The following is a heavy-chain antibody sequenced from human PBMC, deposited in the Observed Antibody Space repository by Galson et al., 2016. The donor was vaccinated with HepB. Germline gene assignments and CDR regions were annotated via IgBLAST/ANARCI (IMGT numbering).Heavy chain of an antibody. CDR2: IYYSGST. Sequence: SETLSLTCTVSGGSITGGSYYWGWIRQPPGKGLELIGSIYYSGSTYYNPSLKSRVTISVDTSKNQFSLKLSSVTAADTAVYYCARYTWIHLWPTAYFDYWGQGTLVTVSS. V-gene: IGHV4-39*07. CDR1: GGSITGGSYY. J-gene: IGHJ4*02. D-gene: IGHD5-18*01. CDR3: ARYTWIHLWPTAYFDY.